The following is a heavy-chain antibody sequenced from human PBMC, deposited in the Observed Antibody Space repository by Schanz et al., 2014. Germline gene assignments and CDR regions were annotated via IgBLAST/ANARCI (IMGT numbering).Heavy chain of an antibody. V-gene: IGHV3-53*01. Sequence: EVQLVESGGGLIQPGGSLRLSCAVSGFTVSSNYMSWVRQAPGKGLEWVSTVYMNAASTRYADSVKGRFIISRDSSKNTLFLQMNSLRPEDTALYFCARDEGRDGYNLAFDVWGQGTLVTVSS. CDR3: ARDEGRDGYNLAFDV. J-gene: IGHJ3*01. CDR2: VYMNAAST. CDR1: GFTVSSNY. D-gene: IGHD5-12*01.